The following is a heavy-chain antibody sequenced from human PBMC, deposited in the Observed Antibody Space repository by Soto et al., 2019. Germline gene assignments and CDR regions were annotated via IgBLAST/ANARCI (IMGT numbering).Heavy chain of an antibody. D-gene: IGHD6-13*01. J-gene: IGHJ5*02. CDR2: IYHSGST. CDR1: GYSISSGYY. V-gene: IGHV4-38-2*02. Sequence: PSETLSLTCAVSGYSISSGYYWGWIRQPPGKGLGWIGSIYHSGSTYYNPSLKSRVTISVDTSKNQFSLKLSSVTAADTAVYYCARDGGSSSWYEVAVYNWFDPWGQGTLVTVSS. CDR3: ARDGGSSSWYEVAVYNWFDP.